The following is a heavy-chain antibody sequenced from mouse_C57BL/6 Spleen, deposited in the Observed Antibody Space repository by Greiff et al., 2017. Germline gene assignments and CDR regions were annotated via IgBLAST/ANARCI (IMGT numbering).Heavy chain of an antibody. Sequence: VQRVESDAELVKPGASVKISCKVSGYTFTDHTIHWMKQRPEQGLEWIGYIYPRDGSTKYNEKFKGKATLTADKSSSTAYMQLNSLTSEDSAVYFCARNGYDGHYFDYWGQGTTLTVSS. J-gene: IGHJ2*01. V-gene: IGHV1-78*01. CDR2: IYPRDGST. CDR3: ARNGYDGHYFDY. CDR1: GYTFTDHT. D-gene: IGHD2-2*01.